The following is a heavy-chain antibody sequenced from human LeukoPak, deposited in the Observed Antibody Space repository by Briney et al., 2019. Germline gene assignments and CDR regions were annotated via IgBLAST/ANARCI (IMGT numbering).Heavy chain of an antibody. CDR2: IYYSGST. CDR1: GGSISSSSYY. D-gene: IGHD3-9*01. J-gene: IGHJ4*02. V-gene: IGHV4-39*07. CDR3: ARVLYYDILTGYVYYFDY. Sequence: SETLSLTCTVSGGSISSSSYYWGWIRQPPGKGLEWIGSIYYSGSTYYNPSLKSRVTISVDTSKNQFSLKLSSVTAADTAVYYCARVLYYDILTGYVYYFDYWGQGTLVTVSS.